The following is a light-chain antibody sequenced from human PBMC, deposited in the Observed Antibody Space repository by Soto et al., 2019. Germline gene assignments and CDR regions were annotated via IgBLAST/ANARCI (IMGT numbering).Light chain of an antibody. CDR3: SSYTTSGSLV. J-gene: IGLJ2*01. CDR1: SSDVGGYNY. CDR2: DVS. V-gene: IGLV2-14*01. Sequence: QSALTQPASVSGSPGQSITISCTGTSSDVGGYNYVSWYQQHPGKAPKLMIYDVSNRPSGVSNRFSGSKSGNTASLTISGHHDEDEADYYCSSYTTSGSLVFGGGTKVTVL.